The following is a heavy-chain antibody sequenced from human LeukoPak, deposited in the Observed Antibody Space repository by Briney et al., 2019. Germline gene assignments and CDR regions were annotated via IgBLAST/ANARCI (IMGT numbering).Heavy chain of an antibody. D-gene: IGHD2-2*01. CDR3: ARVARCTGCFDIDY. CDR2: IYHSGRT. V-gene: IGHV4-4*02. J-gene: IGHJ4*02. Sequence: PSETLSLTCTVSGGSISSSNWWSWVRQPPGKGLEWIGEIYHSGRTNYNPSLKSRVTISVDKSKNQFSLKLSSVTAADTAVYYCARVARCTGCFDIDYWGQGTLVTVSS. CDR1: GGSISSSNW.